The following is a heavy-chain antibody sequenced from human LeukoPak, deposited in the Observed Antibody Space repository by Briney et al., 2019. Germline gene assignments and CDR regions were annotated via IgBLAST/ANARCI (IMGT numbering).Heavy chain of an antibody. J-gene: IGHJ4*02. CDR3: AKGRYFGEHYFDS. CDR1: GFTFSGYA. CDR2: ISGSGGST. V-gene: IGHV3-23*01. D-gene: IGHD3-10*01. Sequence: PGGSLRLSCAASGFTFSGYAMTWVRQAPGKGLEWVSTISGSGGSTYYADSMKGRFTISRDNSNNTLYLQMNSLRAKDTAVYYCAKGRYFGEHYFDSWGQGTLVTVSS.